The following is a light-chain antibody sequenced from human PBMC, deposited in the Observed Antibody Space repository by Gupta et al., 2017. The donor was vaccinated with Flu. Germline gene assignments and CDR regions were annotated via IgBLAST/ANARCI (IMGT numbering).Light chain of an antibody. CDR3: SAWDSSLYICM. J-gene: IGLJ3*02. CDR1: SNNVGNRG. V-gene: IGLV10-54*04. Sequence: QAGLTQPPSVPKGLGQTATLTCTGNSNNVGNRGAAWLQHRQGHPPRLLSYRDNRRPSGIPDRFSASRSGDTASLTIRGLQADDEADYYCSAWDSSLYICMFGGRTTLTVL. CDR2: RDN.